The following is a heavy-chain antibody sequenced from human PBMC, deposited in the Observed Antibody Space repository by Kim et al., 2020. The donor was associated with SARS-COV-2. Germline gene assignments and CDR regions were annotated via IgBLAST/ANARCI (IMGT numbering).Heavy chain of an antibody. Sequence: SETLSLTCAVYGGSFSGYYWSWIRQPPGKGLEWIGEINHSGSTNYNPSLKSRVTKSVDTSKNQFSLKLSSVTAADTAVDYCARNWYDYWGQGTLVTVSS. V-gene: IGHV4-34*01. CDR1: GGSFSGYY. CDR2: INHSGST. CDR3: ARNWYDY. J-gene: IGHJ5*01.